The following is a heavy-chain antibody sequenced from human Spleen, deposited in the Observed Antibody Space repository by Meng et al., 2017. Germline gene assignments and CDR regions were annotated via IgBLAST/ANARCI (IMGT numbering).Heavy chain of an antibody. Sequence: QSRSLTGVISGDSVSSNSATWNWIRQSPSRGLEWLGRTYYRSKWRNDDAVSVKSRITINPDTSKNQSSLHLTAVTPEDTAVYYCVRGRRTVQALDYWGQGTLVTVSS. D-gene: IGHD4-17*01. V-gene: IGHV6-1*01. CDR2: TYYRSKWRN. J-gene: IGHJ4*02. CDR3: VRGRRTVQALDY. CDR1: GDSVSSNSAT.